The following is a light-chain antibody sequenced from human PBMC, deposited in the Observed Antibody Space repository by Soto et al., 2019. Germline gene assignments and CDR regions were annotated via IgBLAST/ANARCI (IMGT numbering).Light chain of an antibody. J-gene: IGLJ2*01. CDR3: AAWDDSLSGVV. CDR1: SSNIGSNY. Sequence: QSVLTQPPSASGTPGQRVTISCSGSSSNIGSNYVYWYQQLPGTAPKLLIYRNNQRPSGVPHRFSVSKSGTSASLAISGLRSEDAAEYYCAAWDDSLSGVVFGGGTKLTVL. CDR2: RNN. V-gene: IGLV1-47*01.